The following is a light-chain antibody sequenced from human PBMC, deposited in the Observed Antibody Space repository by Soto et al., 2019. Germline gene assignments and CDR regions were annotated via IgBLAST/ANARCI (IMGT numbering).Light chain of an antibody. J-gene: IGKJ1*01. CDR2: DVS. CDR1: QNVYNY. Sequence: VVLTQSPATLSLSPGERATLSCRASQNVYNYFAWYQQKPGQAPRLLIYDVSNRATGIPARFSGSGYGTDFTLTISSLEPEDFAVYYCQQRSDWPLTFGQGTKVEIK. V-gene: IGKV3-11*01. CDR3: QQRSDWPLT.